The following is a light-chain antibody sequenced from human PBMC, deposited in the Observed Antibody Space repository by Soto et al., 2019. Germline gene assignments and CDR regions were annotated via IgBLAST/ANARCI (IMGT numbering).Light chain of an antibody. CDR2: EVS. V-gene: IGLV2-14*01. J-gene: IGLJ2*01. CDR1: SSDIGGFNY. CDR3: SSYSSRSTLV. Sequence: QSALTQPASVSGSPGQSITISCTGTSSDIGGFNYVSWYQQYPGNAPKLMIYEVSDRPSGVSNRFSGSKSGNTASLTISGLQTEDEADYYCSSYSSRSTLVFGGGTKLTVL.